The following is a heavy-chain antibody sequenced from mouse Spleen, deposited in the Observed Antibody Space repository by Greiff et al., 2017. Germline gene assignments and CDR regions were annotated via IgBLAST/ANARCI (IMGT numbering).Heavy chain of an antibody. CDR1: GFTFSSYA. J-gene: IGHJ3*01. V-gene: IGHV5-9-3*01. D-gene: IGHD2-4*01. CDR2: ISSGGSYT. Sequence: EVKLVESGGGLVKPGGSLKLSCAASGFTFSSYAMSWVRQTPEKRLEWVATISSGGSYTYYPDSVKGRFTISRDNAKNTLYLQMSSLRSEDTAMYYCARHEDYDAWFAYWGQGTLVTVSA. CDR3: ARHEDYDAWFAY.